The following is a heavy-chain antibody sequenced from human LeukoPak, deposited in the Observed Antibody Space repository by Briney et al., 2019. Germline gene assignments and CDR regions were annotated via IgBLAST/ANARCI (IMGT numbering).Heavy chain of an antibody. V-gene: IGHV6-1*01. J-gene: IGHJ6*02. CDR2: TFYRSKWLN. CDR1: GDSVFSNTAA. D-gene: IGHD4/OR15-4a*01. CDR3: ARGEYQVLTGQQAMDV. Sequence: SQTLSLTCAISGDSVFSNTAAWNWIRQSPSRGLEWLGRTFYRSKWLNDYAASVKSRITINPDTSKNQFSLQLNSVTPEDTAVYYCARGEYQVLTGQQAMDVWGQGTAVTVSS.